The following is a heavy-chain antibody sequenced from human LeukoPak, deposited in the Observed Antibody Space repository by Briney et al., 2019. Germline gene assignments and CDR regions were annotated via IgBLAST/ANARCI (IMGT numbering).Heavy chain of an antibody. CDR2: ISSSGSSI. J-gene: IGHJ3*02. V-gene: IGHV3-48*03. D-gene: IGHD3-22*01. Sequence: GGSLRLSCAASGLTFSSYEMNWVRQAPGKGLEWVSYISSSGSSIYYADSVKGRFTISRDVAKKSLYLQMHSLRAEDTAVYYCARGSHKFDSSGYYPDAFDIWGQGTMVTVSS. CDR1: GLTFSSYE. CDR3: ARGSHKFDSSGYYPDAFDI.